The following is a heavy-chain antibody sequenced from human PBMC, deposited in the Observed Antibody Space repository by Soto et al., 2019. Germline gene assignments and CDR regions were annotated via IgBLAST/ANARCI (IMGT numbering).Heavy chain of an antibody. V-gene: IGHV1-8*01. J-gene: IGHJ6*03. CDR1: GGTFTSYD. CDR2: MNPNSGNT. D-gene: IGHD6-19*01. Sequence: ASVKVSCKASGGTFTSYDINWVRQATGQGLEWMGWMNPNSGNTGYAQKFQGRVTMTRNTSISTAYMELSSLRSEDTAVYYCARARRVAVAAHYYYMDVWGKGTTVTVSS. CDR3: ARARRVAVAAHYYYMDV.